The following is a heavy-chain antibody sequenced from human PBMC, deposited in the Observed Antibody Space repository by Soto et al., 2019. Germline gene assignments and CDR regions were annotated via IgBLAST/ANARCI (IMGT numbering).Heavy chain of an antibody. CDR2: IYYSGST. J-gene: IGHJ3*02. CDR3: ARGLYYYDSSGYYYPGNAFDI. V-gene: IGHV4-31*03. CDR1: GGSISSGGYY. Sequence: SETLSLTCTVSGGSISSGGYYWSWIRQHPGKGLEWIGYIYYSGSTYYNPSLKSRVTVSVDTSKNQFSLKLSSVTAADTAVYYCARGLYYYDSSGYYYPGNAFDIWGQGTMVTVSS. D-gene: IGHD3-22*01.